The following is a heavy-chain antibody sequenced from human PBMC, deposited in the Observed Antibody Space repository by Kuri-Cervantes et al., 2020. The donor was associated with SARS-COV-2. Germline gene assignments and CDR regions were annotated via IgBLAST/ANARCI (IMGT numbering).Heavy chain of an antibody. J-gene: IGHJ4*02. CDR2: ISSSSTYT. CDR3: ARVQDYYSNSQFDY. V-gene: IGHV3-11*05. D-gene: IGHD4-11*01. CDR1: GFTFSDYY. Sequence: GGSLRLSCAASGFTFSDYYMSWIRQSPGKGLEWVAYISSSSTYTHYAESMEGRFTISRDNAKNSLYLQMNSLRAEDTAVYYCARVQDYYSNSQFDYWGQGTLVTVSS.